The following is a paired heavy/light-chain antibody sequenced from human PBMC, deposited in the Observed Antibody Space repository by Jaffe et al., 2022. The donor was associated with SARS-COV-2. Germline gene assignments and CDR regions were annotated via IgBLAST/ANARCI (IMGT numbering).Heavy chain of an antibody. CDR2: IGSSSGTI. CDR3: ARDRGSYLPFDC. Sequence: EVQLVESGGGLVQPGGSLRLSCAASGFTFSSYSMNWVRQAPGKGLEWLSYIGSSSGTIYYADSVKGRFTISRDNAKNSLYLQMNSLRDDDTAVYYCARDRGSYLPFDCWGQGALVTVSS. CDR1: GFTFSSYS. V-gene: IGHV3-48*02. D-gene: IGHD1-26*01. J-gene: IGHJ4*02.
Light chain of an antibody. Sequence: SYVLTQPPSMSVAPGKTARVTCGGDNIGSYSVHWYQQKPGQAPVLVMFYDRDRPSGIPERLSGSNSGNTATLTISRVEAGDEADYYCQVWDSSSDRVVFGGGTKLTVL. CDR2: YDR. CDR3: QVWDSSSDRVV. V-gene: IGLV3-21*04. CDR1: NIGSYS. J-gene: IGLJ2*01.